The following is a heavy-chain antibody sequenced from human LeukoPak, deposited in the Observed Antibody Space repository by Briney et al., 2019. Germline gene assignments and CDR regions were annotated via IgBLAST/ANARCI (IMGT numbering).Heavy chain of an antibody. D-gene: IGHD3-10*01. CDR3: ATMVRGAILTAFDI. CDR2: FDPEDGET. CDR1: GYTLTELS. V-gene: IGHV1-24*01. J-gene: IGHJ3*02. Sequence: ASVKVSCKVSGYTLTELSMHWVRQAPGKGLEWMGCFDPEDGETIYAQKFQGRVTMTEDTSTDTAYMELSSLRSEDTAVYYCATMVRGAILTAFDIWGQGTMVTVSS.